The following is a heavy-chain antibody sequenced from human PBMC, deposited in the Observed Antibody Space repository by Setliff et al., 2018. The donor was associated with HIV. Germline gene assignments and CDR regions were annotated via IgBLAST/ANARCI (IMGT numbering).Heavy chain of an antibody. V-gene: IGHV3-23*01. CDR2: IINSGGTT. Sequence: PGGSLRLSCAASGFTFSSYAMSWVRQAPGKGLEWVSGIINSGGTTYYADSVKGRFTISRDNSKNTLFLQMNSLRAEDTAVYYCAKDQTAMGGNWFDPWGQGTLVTVSS. CDR1: GFTFSSYA. D-gene: IGHD6-19*01. J-gene: IGHJ5*02. CDR3: AKDQTAMGGNWFDP.